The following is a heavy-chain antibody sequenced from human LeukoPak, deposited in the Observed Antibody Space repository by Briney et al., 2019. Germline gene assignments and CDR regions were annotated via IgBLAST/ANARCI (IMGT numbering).Heavy chain of an antibody. Sequence: GGSLRLSCAASGFTFNNYPMGWVRQAPGKGLEWLSAIGGEKSGSWTKSADSVKGRFTISRDNSENTLYLQMDSLTVEDTVVYCCARAGVISGWDYWGQGVLVTVSS. CDR1: GFTFNNYP. CDR3: ARAGVISGWDY. CDR2: IGGEKSGSWT. V-gene: IGHV3-23*01. J-gene: IGHJ4*02. D-gene: IGHD3-3*02.